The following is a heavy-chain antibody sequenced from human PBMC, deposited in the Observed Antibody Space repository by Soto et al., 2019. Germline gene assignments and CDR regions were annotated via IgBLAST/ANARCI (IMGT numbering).Heavy chain of an antibody. CDR3: ARGFVVPAAAFDY. D-gene: IGHD2-2*01. CDR2: INAGNGNT. J-gene: IGHJ4*02. Sequence: ASVKVSCKASGYTFTSYAMHWVRQAPGQRLEWMGWINAGNGNTKYSQKLQGRVTITRDTSASTAYMELSSLRSEDTAVYYCARGFVVPAAAFDYWGQGTLVTVSS. CDR1: GYTFTSYA. V-gene: IGHV1-3*01.